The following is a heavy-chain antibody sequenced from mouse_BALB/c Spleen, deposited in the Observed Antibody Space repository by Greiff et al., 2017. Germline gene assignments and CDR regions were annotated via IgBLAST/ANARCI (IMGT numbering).Heavy chain of an antibody. V-gene: IGHV5-9-4*01. J-gene: IGHJ1*01. CDR3: ARGITTQGYWYIDV. CDR2: ISSGGSYT. D-gene: IGHD2-4*01. Sequence: EVQLVESGGGLVKPGGSLKLSCAASGFTFSSYAMSWVRQSPEKRLEWVAEISSGGSYTYYPDTVTGRFTISRDNAKNTLYLEMSSLRSEDTAMYYCARGITTQGYWYIDVWGAGTTVTVSS. CDR1: GFTFSSYA.